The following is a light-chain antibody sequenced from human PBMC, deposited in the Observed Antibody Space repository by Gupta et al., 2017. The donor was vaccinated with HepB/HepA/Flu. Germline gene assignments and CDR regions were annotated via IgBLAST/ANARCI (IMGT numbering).Light chain of an antibody. Sequence: EIVMTQSPATLSVSPGERATLSCRASQSVSSNLAWYQRKPGQAPRLLTYGASTRATGIPARFSGSGSGTEFTLTISSLQSEDFAVYYCQQYNNWPPRTFGQGTKVEIK. V-gene: IGKV3-15*01. CDR3: QQYNNWPPRT. CDR2: GAS. CDR1: QSVSSN. J-gene: IGKJ1*01.